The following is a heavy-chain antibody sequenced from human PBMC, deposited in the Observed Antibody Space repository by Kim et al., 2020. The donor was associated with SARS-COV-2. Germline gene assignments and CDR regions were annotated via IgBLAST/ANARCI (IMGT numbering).Heavy chain of an antibody. CDR2: INHSGST. CDR1: GGSFSGYY. CDR3: ARVGSSSLDAFDI. V-gene: IGHV4-34*01. J-gene: IGHJ3*02. D-gene: IGHD6-6*01. Sequence: SETLSLTCAVYGGSFSGYYWSWIRQPPGKGLEWIGEINHSGSTNYNPSLKSRVTISVDTSKNQFSLKLSSVTAADTAVYYCARVGSSSLDAFDIWGQGTMVTVSS.